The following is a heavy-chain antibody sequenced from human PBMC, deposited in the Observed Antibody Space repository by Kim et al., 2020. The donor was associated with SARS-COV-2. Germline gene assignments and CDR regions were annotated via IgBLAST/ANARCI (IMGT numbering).Heavy chain of an antibody. J-gene: IGHJ5*02. CDR3: AKGSQWLVRGWFDP. CDR2: ISWNSGSI. D-gene: IGHD6-19*01. V-gene: IGHV3-9*01. Sequence: GGSLRLSCAASGFTFDDYAMHWVRQAPGKGLEWVSGISWNSGSIGYADSVKGRFTISRDNAKNSLYLQMNSLRAEDTALYYCAKGSQWLVRGWFDPWGQGTLVTVSS. CDR1: GFTFDDYA.